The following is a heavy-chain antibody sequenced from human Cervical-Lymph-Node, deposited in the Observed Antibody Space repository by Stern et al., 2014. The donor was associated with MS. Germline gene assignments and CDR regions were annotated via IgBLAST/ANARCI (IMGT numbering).Heavy chain of an antibody. CDR2: ILRVFDTP. CDR3: ARGASSAAWYKHAVDV. J-gene: IGHJ6*02. D-gene: IGHD1-14*01. Sequence: VQLVQSEADVQQPGASVKVSCKASGFTSHTDALHLVRQAPELGSEWLGGILRVFDTPVYAQRFKCRVPIASDESTATDYMELISLISDDTAVYYCARGASSAAWYKHAVDVWGQGTTVTVSS. V-gene: IGHV1-69*01. CDR1: GFTSHTDA.